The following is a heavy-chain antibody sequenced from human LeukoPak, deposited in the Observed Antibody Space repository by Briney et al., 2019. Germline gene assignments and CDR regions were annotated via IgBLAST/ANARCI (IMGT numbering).Heavy chain of an antibody. V-gene: IGHV3-30-3*01. J-gene: IGHJ4*02. Sequence: PGGSLRLSCAASGFTFSSYAMRWVRQAPGKGLEWVAVISYDGSNKYYADSVKGRFTISRDNSKNTLYLQMNSLRAEDTAVYYCAKDPCGGNSSPYFDYWGQGTLVTVSS. CDR2: ISYDGSNK. CDR3: AKDPCGGNSSPYFDY. CDR1: GFTFSSYA. D-gene: IGHD4-23*01.